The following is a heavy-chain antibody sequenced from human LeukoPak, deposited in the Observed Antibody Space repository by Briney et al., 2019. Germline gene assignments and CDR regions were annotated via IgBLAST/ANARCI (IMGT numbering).Heavy chain of an antibody. CDR3: AKIFGGSYYFHLDY. D-gene: IGHD1-26*01. V-gene: IGHV3-23*01. CDR1: GFTFSTHA. J-gene: IGHJ4*02. Sequence: GGSLRLSCAASGFTFSTHAMSWVRHAPGKGLEWVSGFSGSGDTTYYADSAKGRFTISRDNSKNTLYMQMNSLRAEDTAVYYCAKIFGGSYYFHLDYWGQGTLVTVSS. CDR2: FSGSGDTT.